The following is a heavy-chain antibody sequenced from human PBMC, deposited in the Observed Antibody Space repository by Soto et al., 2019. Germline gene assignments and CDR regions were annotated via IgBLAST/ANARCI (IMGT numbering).Heavy chain of an antibody. Sequence: QVQLVQSGAEVKKPGASVRISCRASGYSFTSTYVHWVRQAPGQGPEWMGIINPAGGTTYYAQKCQGRLTITIDTSTDTVFMDLNDLTSEYTAVYFCALKVVTYYDNWGQGTLLTVSS. J-gene: IGHJ4*02. CDR3: ALKVVTYYDN. D-gene: IGHD2-21*02. CDR2: INPAGGTT. V-gene: IGHV1-46*01. CDR1: GYSFTSTY.